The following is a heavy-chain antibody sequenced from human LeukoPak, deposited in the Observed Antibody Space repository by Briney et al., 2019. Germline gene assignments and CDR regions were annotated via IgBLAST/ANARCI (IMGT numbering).Heavy chain of an antibody. D-gene: IGHD4-17*01. Sequence: SETLSLTCAVYGGSFSGYYWSWIRQPPGKGLEWIGEINHSGSTNYNPSLKSRVTISVDTSKNQFSLKLSSVTAADTAVYYCARAPGGGERYFDYWGQGTLVTVSS. V-gene: IGHV4-34*01. CDR3: ARAPGGGERYFDY. CDR1: GGSFSGYY. J-gene: IGHJ4*02. CDR2: INHSGST.